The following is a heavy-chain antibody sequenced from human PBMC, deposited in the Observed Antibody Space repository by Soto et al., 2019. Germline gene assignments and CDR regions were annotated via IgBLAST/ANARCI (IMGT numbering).Heavy chain of an antibody. Sequence: EVQLVESGGGLVQPGGALRLSCAASGFTFSSYWMHWIRQGPGKGLVWVSRIKGDGSSTSYADSVKGRFTISRDNAKNTVYLQMNSLRAEDPAVYYCARGGYGAWYFALWGRGTLVTVSS. CDR1: GFTFSSYW. CDR2: IKGDGSST. V-gene: IGHV3-74*01. D-gene: IGHD5-18*01. J-gene: IGHJ2*01. CDR3: ARGGYGAWYFAL.